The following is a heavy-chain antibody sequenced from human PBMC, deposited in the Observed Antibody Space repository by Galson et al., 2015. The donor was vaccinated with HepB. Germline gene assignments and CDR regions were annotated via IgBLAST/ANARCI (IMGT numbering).Heavy chain of an antibody. CDR3: ARSWNRVLDY. CDR1: GFTFSSSW. CDR2: IDKDGST. D-gene: IGHD1/OR15-1a*01. Sequence: SLRLSCAASGFTFSSSWMHWVRQAPGKGLVWVARIDKDGSTVYADFVKGRFTTTRDNAKNTVTLQMKSMGADDTAVYFCARSWNRVLDYWGQGTMVTVSS. J-gene: IGHJ4*02. V-gene: IGHV3-74*01.